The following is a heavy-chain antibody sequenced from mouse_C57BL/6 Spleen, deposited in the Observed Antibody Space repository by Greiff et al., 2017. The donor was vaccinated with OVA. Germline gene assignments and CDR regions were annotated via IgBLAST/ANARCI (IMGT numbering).Heavy chain of an antibody. J-gene: IGHJ2*01. CDR2: IRNKANNHAT. CDR1: GFTFSDAW. D-gene: IGHD1-1*01. Sequence: EVQGVESGGGLVQPGGSMKLSCAASGFTFSDAWMDWVRQSPEKGLEWVAEIRNKANNHATYYAESVKGRFTISRDDSKSSVYLQMNSLRAEDTGIYYCTRDTTVVGFDYWGQGTTLTVSS. V-gene: IGHV6-6*01. CDR3: TRDTTVVGFDY.